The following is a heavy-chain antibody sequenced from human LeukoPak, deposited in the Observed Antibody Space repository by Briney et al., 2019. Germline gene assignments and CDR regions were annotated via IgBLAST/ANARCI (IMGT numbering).Heavy chain of an antibody. J-gene: IGHJ4*02. CDR3: ARVGRAAYPFDY. Sequence: GYTFTXYYMHWVRQAPGQGLEWMGIINPSGGSTSYAQKFQGRVTMTRDMSTSTVYMELSSLRSEDTAVYYCARVGRAAYPFDYWGQGTLVTVSS. CDR1: GYTFTXYY. D-gene: IGHD3-10*01. V-gene: IGHV1-46*01. CDR2: INPSGGST.